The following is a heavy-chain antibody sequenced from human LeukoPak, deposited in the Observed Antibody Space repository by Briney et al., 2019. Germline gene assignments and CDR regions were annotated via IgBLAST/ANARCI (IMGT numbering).Heavy chain of an antibody. Sequence: SETLSLTCTVSGGSISGYYWSWIRHPAGKGLEWIGRIYTSGSSKYNPSLKSRVTMSVDTSKNQFSLRLSSVTAADTAVYYCARDRDWFDPWGQGTLVAVSS. CDR1: GGSISGYY. CDR2: IYTSGSS. J-gene: IGHJ5*02. V-gene: IGHV4-4*07. CDR3: ARDRDWFDP.